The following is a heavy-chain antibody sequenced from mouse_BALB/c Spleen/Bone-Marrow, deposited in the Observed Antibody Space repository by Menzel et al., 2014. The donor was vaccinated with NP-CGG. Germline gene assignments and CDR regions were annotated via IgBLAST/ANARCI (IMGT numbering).Heavy chain of an antibody. Sequence: DVMLVESGGGLVQPGGSLKLSCAASGFTFSNYGMSWVRQTPDKRLELVATINSNGGSTYYPDSVKGRFTISRDTAKNTLYLQMSSLKPEETAMYYCVRGNYGNYVDYFDFWGQGTTLTVSS. CDR3: VRGNYGNYVDYFDF. CDR1: GFTFSNYG. V-gene: IGHV5-6-3*01. J-gene: IGHJ2*01. CDR2: INSNGGST. D-gene: IGHD2-1*01.